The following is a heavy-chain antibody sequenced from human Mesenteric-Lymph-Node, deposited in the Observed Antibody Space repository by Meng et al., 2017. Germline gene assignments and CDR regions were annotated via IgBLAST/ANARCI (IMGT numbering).Heavy chain of an antibody. CDR2: ISSSSSYI. Sequence: GESLKISCAASGFTFSSYSMNWVRQAPGKGLEWVSSISSSSSYIYYADSVKGRFTISRDNAKNSLYLQMNSLRAEATALYYCAREVVPGNIDYWGQGTLVTVSS. V-gene: IGHV3-21*04. CDR3: AREVVPGNIDY. J-gene: IGHJ4*02. D-gene: IGHD2-2*01. CDR1: GFTFSSYS.